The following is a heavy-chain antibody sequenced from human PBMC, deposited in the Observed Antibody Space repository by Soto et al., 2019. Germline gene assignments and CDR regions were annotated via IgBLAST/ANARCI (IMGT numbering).Heavy chain of an antibody. Sequence: ASVKVSCKASGYTFTSNYIHWVRRAPGQGLEGMGTINPSGSNTNYAQKFQRTVTMTRDTSTSTVYMALRSLTSEDTAVYYCARDHSISSSGAWWLDPWGQGTLVTVSS. CDR2: INPSGSNT. CDR3: ARDHSISSSGAWWLDP. CDR1: GYTFTSNY. J-gene: IGHJ5*02. D-gene: IGHD6-13*01. V-gene: IGHV1-46*01.